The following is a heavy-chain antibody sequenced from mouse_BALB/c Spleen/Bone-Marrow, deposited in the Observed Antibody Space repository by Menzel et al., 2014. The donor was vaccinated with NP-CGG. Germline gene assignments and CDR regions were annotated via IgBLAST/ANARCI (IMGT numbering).Heavy chain of an antibody. J-gene: IGHJ3*01. CDR2: INYSGFT. V-gene: IGHV3-2*02. Sequence: EVQLQQSGPGLVKPSQSLSLTCTVTGCSITSDYAWNWIRQFPGDKLEWMGYINYSGFTTYNPSLKSRISIIRDTSKNQFFLQLNSVITEDTATYYCAREDNYAFAYWGQGTLVTVSA. CDR3: AREDNYAFAY. D-gene: IGHD1-3*01. CDR1: GCSITSDYA.